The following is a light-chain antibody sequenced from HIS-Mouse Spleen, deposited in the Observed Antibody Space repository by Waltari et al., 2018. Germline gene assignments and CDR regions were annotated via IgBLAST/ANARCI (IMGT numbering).Light chain of an antibody. CDR1: SSDVGTYNL. Sequence: QSALTQPASVSGSPGQSITIPCTGTSSDVGTYNLFSWYQQHPGKAPKLMIYEGSKRPSGVSNRFSGSKSGNTASLTISGLQAEDEADYYCCSYAGSSTYVFGTGTKVTVL. CDR3: CSYAGSSTYV. V-gene: IGLV2-23*01. CDR2: EGS. J-gene: IGLJ1*01.